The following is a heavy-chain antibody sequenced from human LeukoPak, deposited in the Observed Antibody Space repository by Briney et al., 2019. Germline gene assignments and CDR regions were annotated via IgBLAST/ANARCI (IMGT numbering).Heavy chain of an antibody. CDR3: ARARRLVHWFDP. J-gene: IGHJ5*02. D-gene: IGHD6-19*01. CDR1: GVSFSGYY. CDR2: INHSGST. Sequence: SETLSLTCAVYGVSFSGYYWSWIRQPPGKGLEWLGEINHSGSTNYNPSLKSRVTISVDTSKNQFSLKLSSVTAADTAVYYCARARRLVHWFDPWGQGTLVTVSS. V-gene: IGHV4-34*01.